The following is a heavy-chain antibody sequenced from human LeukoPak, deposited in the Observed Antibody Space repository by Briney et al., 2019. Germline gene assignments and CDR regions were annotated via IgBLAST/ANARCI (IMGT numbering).Heavy chain of an antibody. CDR3: AKGGASSPYTYIDV. Sequence: GGSLRLSCAASGFTFSHHAMSWVRQAPGKGLEWVSVIGDSGGSTYYADSVKGRFTISRDNSKNTLYPQMNSLRADDTAVYHCAKGGASSPYTYIDVWGKGTTVIVSS. CDR2: IGDSGGST. V-gene: IGHV3-23*01. D-gene: IGHD6-6*01. J-gene: IGHJ6*04. CDR1: GFTFSHHA.